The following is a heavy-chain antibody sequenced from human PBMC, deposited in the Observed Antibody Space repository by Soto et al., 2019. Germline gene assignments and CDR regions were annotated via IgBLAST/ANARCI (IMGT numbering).Heavy chain of an antibody. V-gene: IGHV3-74*01. CDR2: INSDGSST. J-gene: IGHJ4*02. CDR1: GFTFSSYW. D-gene: IGHD5-12*01. CDR3: ARDSPGVDKGLDY. Sequence: GGSLRLCCAASGFTFSSYWMHWVRQAPGKGLVWVSRINSDGSSTSYADSVKGRFTISRDNAKNTLYLQMNSLRAEDTAVYYCARDSPGVDKGLDYWGQGTLVTVSS.